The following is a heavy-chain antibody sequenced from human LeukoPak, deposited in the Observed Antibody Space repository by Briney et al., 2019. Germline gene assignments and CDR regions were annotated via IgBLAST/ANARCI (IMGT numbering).Heavy chain of an antibody. CDR2: ISSSSSYI. D-gene: IGHD3-10*01. CDR3: ARGGFGELLARLAY. J-gene: IGHJ4*02. CDR1: GFTFSSYS. V-gene: IGHV3-21*01. Sequence: PGGSLRLSCAASGFTFSSYSMNWVRQAPGKGLEWVSSISSSSSYIYYADSVKGRFTISRDNAKNSLYLQMNSLRAEDTAVYYCARGGFGELLARLAYWGQGTLVTVSS.